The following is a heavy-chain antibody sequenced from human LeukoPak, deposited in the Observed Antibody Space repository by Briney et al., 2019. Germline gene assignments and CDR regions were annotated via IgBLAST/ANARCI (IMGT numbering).Heavy chain of an antibody. CDR1: GGTFSSYA. D-gene: IGHD3-3*01. Sequence: SVKVSCKASGGTFSSYAISWVRQAPGQGLEWMGRIIPIFGTANYAQKFQGRVTITTDESTSTAYMGLSSLRSEDTAVYYCARATYYDFWSGYYTGLDYWGQGTLVTVSS. CDR3: ARATYYDFWSGYYTGLDY. CDR2: IIPIFGTA. V-gene: IGHV1-69*05. J-gene: IGHJ4*02.